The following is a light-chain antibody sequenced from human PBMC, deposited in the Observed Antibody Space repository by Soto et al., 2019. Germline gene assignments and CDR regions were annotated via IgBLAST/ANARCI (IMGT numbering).Light chain of an antibody. Sequence: QSVLTQPPSVSAAPGQKVTISCSGSSSNIGNNYVSWYQQLPGTAPKLLIYDNNKRPSGIPDRFSGSKSGTSATLGITGLQTGDGADYYCGTWDSSLSAVVFGGGTMLTVL. CDR3: GTWDSSLSAVV. V-gene: IGLV1-51*01. J-gene: IGLJ2*01. CDR2: DNN. CDR1: SSNIGNNY.